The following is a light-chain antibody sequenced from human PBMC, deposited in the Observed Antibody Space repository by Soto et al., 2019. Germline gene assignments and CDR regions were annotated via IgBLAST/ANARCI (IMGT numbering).Light chain of an antibody. J-gene: IGKJ5*01. V-gene: IGKV3-15*01. CDR2: GAS. Sequence: EIRMSQSPATLSLSTGERATLSCRASQSVSSNLAWYQQKPGQAPRLRIYGASTRATGIPARFSGSGSGTEFTLTISSLQSEDFAVYYCQQYNNWPPITFAQGTRLAI. CDR1: QSVSSN. CDR3: QQYNNWPPIT.